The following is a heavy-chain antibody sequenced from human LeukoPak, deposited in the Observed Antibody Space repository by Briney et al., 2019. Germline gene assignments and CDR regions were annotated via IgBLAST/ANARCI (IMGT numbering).Heavy chain of an antibody. CDR1: GYSFTSYW. CDR2: IDPSDSET. CDR3: ARYRGHYVSLHSPFDF. V-gene: IGHV5-51*01. J-gene: IGHJ4*02. Sequence: GESLKISCKASGYSFTSYWIGWVRQMPGKGLEWMGIIDPSDSETRYTPSFQGQVTISADKSLSTAYLQWNSLKASDTAIYYCARYRGHYVSLHSPFDFWGQGTLVTVSS. D-gene: IGHD3-10*02.